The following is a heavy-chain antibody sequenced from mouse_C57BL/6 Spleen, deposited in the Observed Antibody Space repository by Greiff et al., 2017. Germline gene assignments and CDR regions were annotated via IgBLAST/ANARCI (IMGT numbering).Heavy chain of an antibody. CDR1: GFNIKDYY. V-gene: IGHV14-2*01. CDR3: ASSYSNYFDY. D-gene: IGHD2-5*01. Sequence: EVQGVESGAELVKPGASVKLSCTASGFNIKDYYMHWVKQRTEQGLEWIGRIDPEDGETKYAPKFPGKATITADTASNTAYLQLSSLTSEDTAVYYCASSYSNYFDYWGQGTTLTVSS. CDR2: IDPEDGET. J-gene: IGHJ2*01.